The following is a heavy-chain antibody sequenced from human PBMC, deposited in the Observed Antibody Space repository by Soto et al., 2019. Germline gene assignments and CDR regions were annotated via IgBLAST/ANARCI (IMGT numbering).Heavy chain of an antibody. J-gene: IGHJ6*02. D-gene: IGHD6-19*01. CDR3: SSSVADSYYSGIYV. V-gene: IGHV1-69*13. Sequence: GASVKVSCKASGGTFSSYAISWVRQAPGQGLEWMGGIIAIFGTANYAQKFQGRVTITADESTSTADMELSSLRSEDTAVYSCSSSVADSYYSGIYVWGQGTTVTVSS. CDR2: IIAIFGTA. CDR1: GGTFSSYA.